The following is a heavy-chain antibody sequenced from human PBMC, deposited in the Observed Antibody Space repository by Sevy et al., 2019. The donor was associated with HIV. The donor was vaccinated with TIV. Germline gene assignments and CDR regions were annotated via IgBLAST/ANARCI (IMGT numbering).Heavy chain of an antibody. CDR2: IYYRGST. Sequence: SETLSLTCIVSGGSISDYYWSWIRQPPGKGPEWIGYIYYRGSTKYNPSLKSRVTISVDTSKNQFSLKLSSVTAADTAVYYCARVNYDSSGYYPTDYGMDVWGQGTTVTVSS. V-gene: IGHV4-59*01. CDR1: GGSISDYY. J-gene: IGHJ6*02. CDR3: ARVNYDSSGYYPTDYGMDV. D-gene: IGHD3-22*01.